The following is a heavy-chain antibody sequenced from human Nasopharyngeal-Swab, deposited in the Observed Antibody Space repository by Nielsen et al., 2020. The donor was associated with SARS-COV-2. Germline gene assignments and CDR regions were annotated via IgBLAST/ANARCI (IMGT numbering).Heavy chain of an antibody. CDR2: ITSSSSTR. CDR3: VREFEATGATYLDY. D-gene: IGHD1-26*01. Sequence: GGSLRLTCAASGCAFSDYSMDWVRQAPGKGLEWVSYITSSSSTRYYADSVKGRFTVSRDNAKNSLYLQMSSLRDEDTAVYYCVREFEATGATYLDYWGLGTLVTVSS. V-gene: IGHV3-48*02. CDR1: GCAFSDYS. J-gene: IGHJ4*02.